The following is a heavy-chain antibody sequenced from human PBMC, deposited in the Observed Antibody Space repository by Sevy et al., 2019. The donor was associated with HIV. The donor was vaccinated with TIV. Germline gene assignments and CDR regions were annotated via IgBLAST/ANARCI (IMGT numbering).Heavy chain of an antibody. J-gene: IGHJ3*02. CDR2: IYGSGGVT. CDR1: GFTFSSYA. CDR3: AGGRYDSSGSFDALDI. D-gene: IGHD3-22*01. Sequence: GGSLRLSCVASGFTFSSYAMSWVRQAPGKGLEWVSTIYGSGGVTYYADSVKGRFTISRDKSKNTLYLQMNSLRTEDTALYYCAGGRYDSSGSFDALDIWGQWTMVTVSS. V-gene: IGHV3-23*01.